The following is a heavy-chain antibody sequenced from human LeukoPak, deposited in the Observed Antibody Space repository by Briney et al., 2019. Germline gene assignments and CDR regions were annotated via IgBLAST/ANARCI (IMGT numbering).Heavy chain of an antibody. CDR2: IRYDGSNK. J-gene: IGHJ6*03. CDR3: AKKVGQLLYYYYYMDV. Sequence: GGSLRLSCAASGFTFSSYGMHWVRQAPGKGLEWVAFIRYDGSNKYYADSVKGRFTISRDNSKNTLYLQMNSLRAEDTAAYYCAKKVGQLLYYYYYMDVWGKGTTVTVSS. D-gene: IGHD2-2*01. CDR1: GFTFSSYG. V-gene: IGHV3-30*02.